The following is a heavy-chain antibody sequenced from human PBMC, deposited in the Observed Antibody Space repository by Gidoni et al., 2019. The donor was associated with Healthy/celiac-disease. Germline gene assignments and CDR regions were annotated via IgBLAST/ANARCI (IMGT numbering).Heavy chain of an antibody. Sequence: QVQLVESGGGVVQPGRSLRLSCAASGFTFSSYGMHWVRPAPGKGLEWVAVISYDGSNKYYADSVKGRFTISRDNSKNTLYLQMNSLRAEDTAVYYCARAIAAAGPKGYWGQGTLVTVSS. D-gene: IGHD6-13*01. J-gene: IGHJ4*02. CDR1: GFTFSSYG. CDR2: ISYDGSNK. CDR3: ARAIAAAGPKGY. V-gene: IGHV3-30*03.